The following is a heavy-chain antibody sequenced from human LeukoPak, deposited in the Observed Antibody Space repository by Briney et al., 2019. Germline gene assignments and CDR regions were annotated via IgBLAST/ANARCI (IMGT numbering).Heavy chain of an antibody. CDR1: GFSFSSYA. V-gene: IGHV3-23*01. CDR2: FSGSDGNI. CDR3: ATKSYFWGGYPAYFHY. J-gene: IGHJ4*02. Sequence: GGSLRLSCAAYGFSFSSYAMSWVRQAPGKGLEWVSTFSGSDGNIYYTESVKGRFTISRDNSKNTLYLQLNSLRVEDTAVYYCATKSYFWGGYPAYFHYWGLGTLVSVSS. D-gene: IGHD3-10*01.